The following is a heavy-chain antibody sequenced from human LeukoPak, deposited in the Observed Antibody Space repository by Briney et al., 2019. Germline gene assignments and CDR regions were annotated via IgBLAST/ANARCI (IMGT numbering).Heavy chain of an antibody. CDR3: AGDRGYSSGWSVDY. V-gene: IGHV1-18*03. CDR2: ISAYNGNT. J-gene: IGHJ4*02. Sequence: GASVKVSCKASGYTFTSYGISWVRQAPEQGLEWMGWISAYNGNTNYAQKLQGRVTMTTDTSTSTAYMELRSLRSDDMAVYYCAGDRGYSSGWSVDYWGQGTLVTVSS. CDR1: GYTFTSYG. D-gene: IGHD6-19*01.